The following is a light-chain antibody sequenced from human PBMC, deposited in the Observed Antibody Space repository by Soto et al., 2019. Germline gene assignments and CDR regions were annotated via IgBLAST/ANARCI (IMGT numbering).Light chain of an antibody. CDR3: SSYTSSSTSVV. V-gene: IGLV2-14*01. CDR2: DVS. J-gene: IGLJ1*01. Sequence: QSVLTQPASVYGSPGQSLTIPCTGTSSDVGGYNYVSWYQQHPGKAPKLMIYDVSNRPSGVSNRFSGSKSGNTASLTISGLQAEDEADYYCSSYTSSSTSVVFGTGTKVTVL. CDR1: SSDVGGYNY.